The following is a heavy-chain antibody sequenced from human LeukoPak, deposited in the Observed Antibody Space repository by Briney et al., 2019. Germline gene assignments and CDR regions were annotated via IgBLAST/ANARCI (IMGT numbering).Heavy chain of an antibody. CDR2: IYSGGST. CDR1: GFTVSSNY. CDR3: AREWGNYLGYFDY. D-gene: IGHD4-11*01. V-gene: IGHV3-53*01. J-gene: IGHJ4*02. Sequence: GGSLRLSCAASGFTVSSNYMSWVRQAPGKGLEWVSVIYSGGSTYYADSVKGRFTISRDNSKNTLYLQMNSLRAEDTAVYYCAREWGNYLGYFDYWGQGTLVTVSS.